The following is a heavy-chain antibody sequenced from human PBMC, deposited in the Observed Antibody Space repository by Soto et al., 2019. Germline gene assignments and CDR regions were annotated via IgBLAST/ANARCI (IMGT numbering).Heavy chain of an antibody. CDR3: ATGGTPYYYYMDV. J-gene: IGHJ6*03. Sequence: EVQLVESGGGLVQPGGSLRLSCAASGFTVSSNYMSWVRQAPGKGLEWVSVIYSGGSTYYADSVKGRFTISRHNSKNTLYLQMNSLRAEDTAVYYCATGGTPYYYYMDVWGKGTTVTVSS. CDR2: IYSGGST. CDR1: GFTVSSNY. V-gene: IGHV3-53*04. D-gene: IGHD1-1*01.